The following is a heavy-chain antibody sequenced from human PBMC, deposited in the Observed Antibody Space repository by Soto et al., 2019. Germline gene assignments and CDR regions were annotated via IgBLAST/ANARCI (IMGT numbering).Heavy chain of an antibody. V-gene: IGHV1-18*01. CDR1: GYSFTSYG. D-gene: IGHD2-8*02. Sequence: ASVKVSCKASGYSFTSYGIGWVRQAPGQGPEWMGWISHYNGRTNYAQNVKGRVVMTTDISTNTLYLELRSLRSDDTAMYYCGRCRTDSYAMDVWGQGTTVTVSS. CDR3: GRCRTDSYAMDV. CDR2: ISHYNGRT. J-gene: IGHJ6*02.